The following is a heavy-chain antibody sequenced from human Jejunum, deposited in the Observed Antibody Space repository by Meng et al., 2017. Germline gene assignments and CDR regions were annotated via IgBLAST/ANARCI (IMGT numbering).Heavy chain of an antibody. CDR2: ISGSTGET. CDR1: GFTLNKYD. Sequence: EVQLVESGGGLIQPGRSLRLSCAASGFTLNKYDMSWVRLAPGKGLEWISFISGSTGETYSADSVRGRFTVSRDNSKNTLYLQMNNLRDEDTAVYYCARDKFDSWGQGTLVTVSS. J-gene: IGHJ4*02. CDR3: ARDKFDS. V-gene: IGHV3-23*04.